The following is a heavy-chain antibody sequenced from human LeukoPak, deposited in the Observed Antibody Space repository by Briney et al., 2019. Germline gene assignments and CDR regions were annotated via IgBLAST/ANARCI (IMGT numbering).Heavy chain of an antibody. J-gene: IGHJ4*02. Sequence: PGGSLRLSCAVSGFTFSNYAMSWVRQAPGKGLEWVSTISGSDDSTDYADSVKGRFTISRDNSKNTLYLQMNSLRAEDTAVYYCAKYSRRGYSSSYYDYWGQGTLVTVSS. V-gene: IGHV3-23*01. D-gene: IGHD6-13*01. CDR2: ISGSDDST. CDR3: AKYSRRGYSSSYYDY. CDR1: GFTFSNYA.